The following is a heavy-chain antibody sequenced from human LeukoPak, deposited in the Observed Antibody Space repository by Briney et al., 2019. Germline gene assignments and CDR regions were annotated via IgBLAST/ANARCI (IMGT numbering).Heavy chain of an antibody. CDR1: AGSISSYY. CDR3: AGHTYTGLGDY. J-gene: IGHJ4*02. CDR2: IYYSGST. D-gene: IGHD6-19*01. Sequence: SETLSLTCTVSAGSISSYYWSWIRQPPGKGLEWIGYIYYSGSTNYNPSLKSRVTISVDTSKNQFSLKLSSVTAADTAVYYCAGHTYTGLGDYWGQGTLVTVSS. V-gene: IGHV4-59*01.